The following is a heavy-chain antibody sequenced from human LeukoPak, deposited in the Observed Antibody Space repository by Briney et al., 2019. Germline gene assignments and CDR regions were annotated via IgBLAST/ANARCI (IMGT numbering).Heavy chain of an antibody. Sequence: SETLSLTCTVSGDSISSASSYWAWVRQPPGKGLEWIGTIYYTGRTYNNPSLKSRISISIDTSSNQFSLKVASVSAADTAVYYCASTHAGRYYTTFDSWGQGTLVTVSS. D-gene: IGHD1-26*01. CDR3: ASTHAGRYYTTFDS. CDR1: GDSISSASSY. CDR2: IYYTGRT. V-gene: IGHV4-39*01. J-gene: IGHJ4*02.